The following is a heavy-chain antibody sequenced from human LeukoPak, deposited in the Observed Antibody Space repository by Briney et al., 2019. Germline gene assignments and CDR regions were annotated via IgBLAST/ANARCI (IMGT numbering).Heavy chain of an antibody. CDR1: GVSISSYY. V-gene: IGHV4-59*01. D-gene: IGHD6-13*01. J-gene: IGHJ3*02. Sequence: SETLSLTCTVSGVSISSYYWSWIRQPPGKGLEWIGYIYYSGSTNYNPSLKSRVTISVDPSKNQFSLKLSSVTAADTAVYYCARDSSSWDDAFDIWGQGTMVTVSP. CDR3: ARDSSSWDDAFDI. CDR2: IYYSGST.